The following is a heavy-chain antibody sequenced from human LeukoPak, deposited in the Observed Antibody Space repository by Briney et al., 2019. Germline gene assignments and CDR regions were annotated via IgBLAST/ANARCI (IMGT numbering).Heavy chain of an antibody. V-gene: IGHV3-48*01. CDR2: ISSSSSTI. J-gene: IGHJ5*02. Sequence: GGSLRLSCAASGFTFSSYSMNWVRQAPGKGVELVSYISSSSSTIYYADSVKGRFTISRDNAKNSLYLQMNSLRAEDTAVYYCARDTVLRYFDWLPAFMWFDPWGQGTLVTVSS. CDR3: ARDTVLRYFDWLPAFMWFDP. D-gene: IGHD3-9*01. CDR1: GFTFSSYS.